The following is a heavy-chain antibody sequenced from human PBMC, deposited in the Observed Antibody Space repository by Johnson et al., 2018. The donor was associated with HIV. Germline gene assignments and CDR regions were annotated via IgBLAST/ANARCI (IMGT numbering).Heavy chain of an antibody. CDR2: IYYDGSNK. J-gene: IGHJ3*01. CDR3: AKESSYYYDNSGPY. Sequence: QEKLVESGGGLVQPGRSLRLSCAASGFTFSSYAIQWVRQAPGQGLGWVAAIYYDGSNKYYADSVKCRFTISRDNSKNTLYLQMHSLRAEDTAVYYCAKESSYYYDNSGPYWGQGTMVTVSS. CDR1: GFTFSSYA. D-gene: IGHD3-22*01. V-gene: IGHV3-30-3*01.